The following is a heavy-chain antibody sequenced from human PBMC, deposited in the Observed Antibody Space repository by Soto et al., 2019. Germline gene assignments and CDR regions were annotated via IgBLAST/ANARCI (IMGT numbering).Heavy chain of an antibody. CDR1: GYTFTSYD. V-gene: IGHV1-8*01. D-gene: IGHD1-1*01. CDR3: ARRAETNGWNGFGADKYYFDF. J-gene: IGHJ4*02. CDR2: MNPNTGKS. Sequence: QVQLVQSGAEVRKPGASVKVSCEASGYTFTSYDIYWVRQATGQGLEWMGWMNPNTGKSGDAQKFQGRVTMTSDTSISTAHMELSSLRSEDTAVYYCARRAETNGWNGFGADKYYFDFWGQGTLVTVSS.